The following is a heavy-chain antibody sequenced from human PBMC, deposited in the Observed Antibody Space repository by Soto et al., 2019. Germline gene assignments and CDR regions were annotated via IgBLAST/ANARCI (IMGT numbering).Heavy chain of an antibody. CDR2: ISSSGGTG. D-gene: IGHD6-19*01. J-gene: IGHJ4*02. CDR3: ARDCGAVVGQFFDY. Sequence: QVQLVESGGGLVKPGGSLRLSCAASGFTFSAYYMSWIRQAPGKGLEWISYISSSGGTGNYADSVKGRFTVSRDNAKNSLYLQMNSLRAEDTAVYYCARDCGAVVGQFFDYWGQGTLVTVSS. V-gene: IGHV3-11*01. CDR1: GFTFSAYY.